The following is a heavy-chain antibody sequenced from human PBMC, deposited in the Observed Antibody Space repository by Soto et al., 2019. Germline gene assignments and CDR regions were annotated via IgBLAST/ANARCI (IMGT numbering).Heavy chain of an antibody. CDR2: ISSTTNYI. V-gene: IGHV3-21*06. CDR3: ARESEDLTSNFDY. Sequence: GGSLRLSCPASGFTVTRYSMNWVRQAPGKGLEWVSSISSTTNYIYYGDSMKGRFTISRDNGKNSLYLEMHSLRAEDTAVYYCARESEDLTSNFDYWGQGTLVTVSS. J-gene: IGHJ4*02. CDR1: GFTVTRYS.